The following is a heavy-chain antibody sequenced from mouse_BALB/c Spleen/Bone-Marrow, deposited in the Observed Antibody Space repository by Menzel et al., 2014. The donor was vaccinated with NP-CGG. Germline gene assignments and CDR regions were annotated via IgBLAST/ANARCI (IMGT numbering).Heavy chain of an antibody. CDR3: ARKYDYYYAMDY. Sequence: VHLQQSGAELVMPGASVKMSCKASGYTFXDYWMHWVKQRPGQGLEWIGAIDTSDSYTSYNQKFKGKATLTVDESSSTAYMQLSSLTSEDSAVYYCARKYDYYYAMDYWGQGASVTVSS. D-gene: IGHD2-4*01. CDR1: GYTFXDYW. CDR2: IDTSDSYT. V-gene: IGHV1-69*01. J-gene: IGHJ4*01.